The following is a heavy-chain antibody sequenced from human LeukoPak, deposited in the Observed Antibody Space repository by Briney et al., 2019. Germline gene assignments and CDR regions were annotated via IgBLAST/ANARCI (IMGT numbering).Heavy chain of an antibody. Sequence: SETLSLTCTVSGGSIGSYYWSWIRQPPGKGLEWIGYVYYSGSAYYNPSLKSRVTISVDTSKNQFSLKMSSVTAADTAVYYCARVWFGELLVSDYWGQGTLVTVSS. CDR2: VYYSGSA. V-gene: IGHV4-30-4*01. J-gene: IGHJ4*02. D-gene: IGHD3-10*01. CDR3: ARVWFGELLVSDY. CDR1: GGSIGSYY.